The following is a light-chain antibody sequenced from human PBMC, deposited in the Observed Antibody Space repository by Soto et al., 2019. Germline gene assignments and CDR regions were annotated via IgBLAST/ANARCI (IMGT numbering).Light chain of an antibody. CDR3: QQSYSTLPWT. J-gene: IGKJ1*01. Sequence: DIQMTQSPSSLSASVGDRVTITCRASQSISSYLNWYQQKPGKAPKLLIYAASSLQSGVPSRFSGSGSGTDFTLTISSLQPEDFATCYCQQSYSTLPWTFGQGTKVEIK. CDR2: AAS. CDR1: QSISSY. V-gene: IGKV1-39*01.